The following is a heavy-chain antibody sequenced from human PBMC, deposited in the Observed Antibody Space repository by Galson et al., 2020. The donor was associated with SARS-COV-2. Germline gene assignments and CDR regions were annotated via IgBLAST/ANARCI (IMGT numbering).Heavy chain of an antibody. D-gene: IGHD6-13*01. CDR2: IYYSGST. Sequence: SETLSLTCTVPGGSISSSSYYWGWIRQPPGKGLEWIGSIYYSGSTYYNPSLKSRVTISVDTSKNQFSLKLSSVTAADTAVYYCARDLYSSSCFDYWGQGTLVTVSS. CDR3: ARDLYSSSCFDY. V-gene: IGHV4-39*07. J-gene: IGHJ4*02. CDR1: GGSISSSSYY.